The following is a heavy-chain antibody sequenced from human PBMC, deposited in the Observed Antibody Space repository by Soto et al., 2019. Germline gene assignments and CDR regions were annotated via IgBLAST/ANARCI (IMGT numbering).Heavy chain of an antibody. CDR3: ARGGLDYGDYAPNYYYGMDV. V-gene: IGHV3-30-3*01. CDR1: GFTFSSYA. D-gene: IGHD4-17*01. CDR2: ISYDGSNK. Sequence: QVQLVESGGGVVQPGRSLRLSCAASGFTFSSYAMHWVRQAPGKGLEWVAVISYDGSNKYYADSVKGRFTISRDNSKNTLYLQMNSLRADDTAVYYCARGGLDYGDYAPNYYYGMDVWGQGTTVTVSS. J-gene: IGHJ6*02.